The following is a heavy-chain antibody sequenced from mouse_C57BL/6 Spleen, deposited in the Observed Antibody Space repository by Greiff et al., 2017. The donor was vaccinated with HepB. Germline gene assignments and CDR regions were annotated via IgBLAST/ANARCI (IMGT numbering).Heavy chain of an antibody. CDR2: IDPSDSYT. D-gene: IGHD1-1*01. Sequence: VQLQQPGAELVMPGASVKLSCKASGYTFTSYWMHWVKQRPGQGLEWIGEIDPSDSYTNYNQKFKGKSTLTVDKSSSTAYMQLSSLTSEASAVYYCARDYGSSYDYFDYWGQGTTLTVSS. CDR1: GYTFTSYW. V-gene: IGHV1-69*01. CDR3: ARDYGSSYDYFDY. J-gene: IGHJ2*01.